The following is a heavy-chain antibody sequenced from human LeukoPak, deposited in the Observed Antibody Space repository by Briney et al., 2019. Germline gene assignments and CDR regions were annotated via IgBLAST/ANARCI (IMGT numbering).Heavy chain of an antibody. Sequence: GGSLRLSCTASGFIFSGSWMARIRQAPGKGLEWVAIIKKDGSEKYYVDSMKGRFTISRDNAKNSLFLQMNSLRAEDTAIYYCTTDTWYSAGHWGQGTLVTVSS. CDR1: GFIFSGSW. J-gene: IGHJ4*02. V-gene: IGHV3-7*03. D-gene: IGHD2-15*01. CDR3: TTDTWYSAGH. CDR2: IKKDGSEK.